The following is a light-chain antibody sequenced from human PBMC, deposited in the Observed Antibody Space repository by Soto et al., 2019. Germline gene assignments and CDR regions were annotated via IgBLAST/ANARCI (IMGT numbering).Light chain of an antibody. V-gene: IGLV2-23*01. CDR2: EGS. Sequence: QSFLTQPASGSGSPGQAMTISCTGTSSDVGSYNLVSWYQQHPRKAPQLMIYEGSKRPSGVSNRFSGSKSGNTASLTISGLQAEDEADYYCCSYAGSNVFGTGTKVTVL. J-gene: IGLJ1*01. CDR1: SSDVGSYNL. CDR3: CSYAGSNV.